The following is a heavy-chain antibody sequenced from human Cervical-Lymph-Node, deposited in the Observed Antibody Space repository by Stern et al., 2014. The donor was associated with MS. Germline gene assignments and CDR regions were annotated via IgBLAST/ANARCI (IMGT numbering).Heavy chain of an antibody. CDR3: ARGHPYDAFDI. Sequence: MQLVESGAGVKKPGASVKLSCEASGYTFTGYYMHWVRQAPGQGLEWMGRINPNSGGTNYAQEVTGKVNMTRDTAISTAYMELSRLRSDDTAVYYCARGHPYDAFDIWGQGTMVTVSS. CDR1: GYTFTGYY. CDR2: INPNSGGT. V-gene: IGHV1-2*06. J-gene: IGHJ3*02.